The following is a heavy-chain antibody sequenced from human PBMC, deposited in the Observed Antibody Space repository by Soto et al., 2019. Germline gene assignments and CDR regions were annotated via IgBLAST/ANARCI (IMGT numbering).Heavy chain of an antibody. J-gene: IGHJ4*02. CDR1: GFTFSSYS. CDR3: ARDLGEGRDYFDY. Sequence: PGGSLRLSCAASGFTFSSYSMNWVRQAPGKGLEWVSSISSSSSYIYYADSVKGRFTISRDNAKNSLYLQMNSLRAEDTAVYYCARDLGEGRDYFDYSGQGTLVTVSS. D-gene: IGHD3-10*01. CDR2: ISSSSSYI. V-gene: IGHV3-21*01.